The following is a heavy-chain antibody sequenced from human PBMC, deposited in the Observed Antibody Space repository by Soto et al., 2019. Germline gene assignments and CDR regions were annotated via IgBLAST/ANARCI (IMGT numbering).Heavy chain of an antibody. Sequence: EVQLVESGGGLVQPGGSLRVSCAASGFTFSSYWMHWVRQTPGSELVWVARINTDGTSTTYPEALEGRITISRDKGRNTLYLQMTSLRAEDTAVYYCARAGYITVPGESDHWGQGTLVTVSS. CDR1: GFTFSSYW. CDR3: ARAGYITVPGESDH. D-gene: IGHD6-19*01. V-gene: IGHV3-74*01. J-gene: IGHJ4*02. CDR2: INTDGTST.